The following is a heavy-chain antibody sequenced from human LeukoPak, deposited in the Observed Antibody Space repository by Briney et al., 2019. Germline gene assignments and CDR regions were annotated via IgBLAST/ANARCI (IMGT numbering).Heavy chain of an antibody. CDR2: ISYSGST. CDR3: TRGNAN. Sequence: PSETLSLTCTVSGGSISDNYWSWIRQPPGKGLEWIGYISYSGSTNYNPSLKSRVTISVDTSKNQFFLKLSSVTAADTALYYCTRGNANWGQGTLVTVSS. V-gene: IGHV4-59*01. J-gene: IGHJ4*02. CDR1: GGSISDNY.